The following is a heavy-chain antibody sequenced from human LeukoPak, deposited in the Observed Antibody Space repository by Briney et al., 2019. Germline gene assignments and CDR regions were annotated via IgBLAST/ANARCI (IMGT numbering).Heavy chain of an antibody. Sequence: AGGSLRLSCAASGFTFSSYWMHWVRQAPGKGLVWVSRINSDGTNTNYADFVKGRFTISRDNAKSTLYLQMDSLRAEDTAVYYCANSPGSPNYWGQGTLVTVSS. CDR1: GFTFSSYW. V-gene: IGHV3-74*01. J-gene: IGHJ4*02. CDR2: INSDGTNT. CDR3: ANSPGSPNY. D-gene: IGHD1-1*01.